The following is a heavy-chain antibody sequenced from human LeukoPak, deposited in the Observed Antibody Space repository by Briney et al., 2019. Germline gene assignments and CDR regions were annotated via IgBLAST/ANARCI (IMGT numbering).Heavy chain of an antibody. V-gene: IGHV1-24*01. CDR2: FVPDDGKT. CDR3: ATDYYYDSSGYYVF. D-gene: IGHD3-22*01. Sequence: ASVKVSCKVSGYTLSNYSMRWVRQAPGKGLEWMGGFVPDDGKTIYAQKFQGRVTMTEDTSTSTAYMELSSLRSEDTAVYYCATDYYYDSSGYYVFWGQGTLVTVSS. CDR1: GYTLSNYS. J-gene: IGHJ4*02.